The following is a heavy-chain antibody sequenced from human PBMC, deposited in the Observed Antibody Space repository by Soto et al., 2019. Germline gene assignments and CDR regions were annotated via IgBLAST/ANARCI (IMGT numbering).Heavy chain of an antibody. D-gene: IGHD3-10*01. CDR3: TRDSSYYGAGRGVLDY. J-gene: IGHJ4*02. CDR1: GFTVNNNY. V-gene: IGHV3-66*01. Sequence: EVQLVESGGGLVQRGGSLRLSCAVPGFTVNNNYLGWVRQAPGKGPEGISVIYSDGKTDYAESVRGRFTVSRDTFKNTLYLQMNSLRAEDTARYYCTRDSSYYGAGRGVLDYWGQGALVTVSS. CDR2: IYSDGKT.